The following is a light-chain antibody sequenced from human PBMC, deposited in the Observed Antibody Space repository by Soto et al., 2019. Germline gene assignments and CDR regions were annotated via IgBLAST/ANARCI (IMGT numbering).Light chain of an antibody. V-gene: IGKV3-15*01. CDR1: QSVSSD. CDR3: QQYGSSPWT. CDR2: GAS. J-gene: IGKJ1*01. Sequence: EIVMTQSPATLSVSPGERATLSCRASQSVSSDLAWYHQKPGQAPRLLIYGASTRATGIPARFSGSGSGTEFTLTITTLEPEDFAVYYCQQYGSSPWTFGQGTKVDI.